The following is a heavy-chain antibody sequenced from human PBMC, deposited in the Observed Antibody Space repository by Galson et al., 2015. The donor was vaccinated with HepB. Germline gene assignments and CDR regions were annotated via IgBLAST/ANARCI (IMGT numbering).Heavy chain of an antibody. Sequence: TLSLTCTVSGGSVSITGYYWNWIRQHPGKGLEWIGHIYYSGSTYYNPSLRGRVTISLDTSKNQFSLKLTSVTAADTAVYYCARTTWSGYQGVFDYWGQGALVTVSS. CDR1: GGSVSITGYY. CDR2: IYYSGST. D-gene: IGHD3-3*01. CDR3: ARTTWSGYQGVFDY. J-gene: IGHJ4*02. V-gene: IGHV4-31*03.